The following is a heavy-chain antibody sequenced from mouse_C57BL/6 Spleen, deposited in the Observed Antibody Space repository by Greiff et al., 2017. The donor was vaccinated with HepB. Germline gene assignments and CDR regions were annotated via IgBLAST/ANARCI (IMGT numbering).Heavy chain of an antibody. D-gene: IGHD2-2*01. CDR3: AIYYGYDYYAMDY. CDR2: IHPNSGST. J-gene: IGHJ4*01. V-gene: IGHV1-64*01. Sequence: VQLQQSGAELVKPGASVKLSCKASGYTFTSYWMHWVKQRPGQGLEWIGMIHPNSGSTNYNEKFKSKATLTVDKSSSTAYMQLSSLTSEDSAVYYCAIYYGYDYYAMDYWGQGTSVTVSS. CDR1: GYTFTSYW.